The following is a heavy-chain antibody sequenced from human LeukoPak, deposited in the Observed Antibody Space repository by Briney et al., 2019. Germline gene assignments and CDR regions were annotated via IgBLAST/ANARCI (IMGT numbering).Heavy chain of an antibody. J-gene: IGHJ6*03. Sequence: GGSLRLSCAASGFTFSSYAMSWVRQAPGKGLEWVSAISGSGGSTYYADSVKGRFTISRDNSKNTLYLQMNSLRAEDTAVYYCAKDQGGPYLWYYDFWSGYYYYMDVWGKGTTVTVSS. CDR1: GFTFSSYA. V-gene: IGHV3-23*01. CDR3: AKDQGGPYLWYYDFWSGYYYYMDV. CDR2: ISGSGGST. D-gene: IGHD3-3*01.